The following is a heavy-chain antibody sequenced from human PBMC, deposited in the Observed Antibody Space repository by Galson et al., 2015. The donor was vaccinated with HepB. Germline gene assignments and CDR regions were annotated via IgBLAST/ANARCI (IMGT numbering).Heavy chain of an antibody. CDR1: GFTFSSYV. Sequence: SLRLSCAASGFTFSSYVMSWVRQAPGKGLEWVSTISGSGGSTSYADSVKGRFTISRDNSKNTLYLRMNSLRAEDTTIYYCAKDREAGVPAAIYAFDMWGQGTMVTVSS. D-gene: IGHD2-2*02. J-gene: IGHJ3*02. CDR3: AKDREAGVPAAIYAFDM. CDR2: ISGSGGST. V-gene: IGHV3-23*01.